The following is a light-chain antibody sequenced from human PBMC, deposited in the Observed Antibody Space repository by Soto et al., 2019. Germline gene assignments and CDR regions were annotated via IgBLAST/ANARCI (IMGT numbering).Light chain of an antibody. CDR3: QQYNNWPPEAA. CDR2: HAS. Sequence: EIVMTQSPATLSVSPGERVTISCRASQRITTNVAWYQQKPGLPPRLLIYHASIRATGVPATFSGSGSGTEFTLTITSLQSEDFAVYYCQQYNNWPPEAAFGPGTKVDL. CDR1: QRITTN. J-gene: IGKJ3*01. V-gene: IGKV3-15*01.